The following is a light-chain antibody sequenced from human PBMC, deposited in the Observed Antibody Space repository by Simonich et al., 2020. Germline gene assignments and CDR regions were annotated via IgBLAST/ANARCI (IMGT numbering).Light chain of an antibody. CDR3: QQSYSTPYT. CDR1: QSFSSY. CDR2: AAS. J-gene: IGKJ2*01. Sequence: DIQMTQSPSSLSASVGDRVTITCRASQSFSSYLNWYQQKPGKAPKLLIYAASSLQSGVPSRFSGSGPGTDFTLTISSLQPEDFATYYCQQSYSTPYTFGQGTKLEIK. V-gene: IGKV1-39*01.